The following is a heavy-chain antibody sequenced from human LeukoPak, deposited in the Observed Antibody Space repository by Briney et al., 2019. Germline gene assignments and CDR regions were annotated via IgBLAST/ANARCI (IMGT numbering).Heavy chain of an antibody. CDR2: ISAYNGNT. V-gene: IGHV1-18*01. D-gene: IGHD3-10*01. Sequence: ASVKVSCKASGYTFTSYGISWVRQAPGQGLEWMGWISAYNGNTNYAQKLQGRVTMTTDTSTSTAYMELGSLTSDDTAIYYCAIWFGTVSDFLDPWDYWGQGTLVTVSS. J-gene: IGHJ4*02. CDR3: AIWFGTVSDFLDPWDY. CDR1: GYTFTSYG.